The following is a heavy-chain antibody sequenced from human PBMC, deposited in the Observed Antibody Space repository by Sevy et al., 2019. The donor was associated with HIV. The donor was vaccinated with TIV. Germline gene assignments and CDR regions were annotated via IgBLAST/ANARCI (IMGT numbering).Heavy chain of an antibody. D-gene: IGHD1-1*01. CDR1: GYSFSSYW. CDR2: IYPVDSDT. Sequence: GESLKISCKGSGYSFSSYWIGWVRQMPGKGLEWMGIIYPVDSDTRYSPSFQGQVTISADKSISTAYLQWSTLKASDSAMYYCARGARGTLPAYYYYTLDVWGQGTTVTVSS. CDR3: ARGARGTLPAYYYYTLDV. J-gene: IGHJ6*02. V-gene: IGHV5-51*01.